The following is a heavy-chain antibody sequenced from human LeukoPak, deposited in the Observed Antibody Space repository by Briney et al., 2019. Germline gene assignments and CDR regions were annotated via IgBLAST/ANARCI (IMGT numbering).Heavy chain of an antibody. CDR3: AKPQGDTAMVTDY. CDR1: GFTVSSNY. D-gene: IGHD5-18*01. Sequence: GGSLRLSCAASGFTVSSNYMSWVRQAPGKGLEWVSVIYSGGSTYYADSVKGRFAISRDNSKNTLYLQMNSLRAEDTAVYYCAKPQGDTAMVTDYWGQGTLVTVSS. V-gene: IGHV3-53*01. J-gene: IGHJ4*02. CDR2: IYSGGST.